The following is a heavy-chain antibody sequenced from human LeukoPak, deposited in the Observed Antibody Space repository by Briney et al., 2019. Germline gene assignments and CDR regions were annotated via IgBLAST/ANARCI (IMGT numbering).Heavy chain of an antibody. D-gene: IGHD5-18*01. V-gene: IGHV1-46*01. CDR1: GYTFTSYY. Sequence: APVKVSCKASGYTFTSYYMHWVRQAPGQGLEWMGIINPSGGSTSYAQKFQGRVTMTRDTSTSTVYMELSSLRSEDTAVYYFARDLNDTAMVTTFDYWGQGTLVTVSS. CDR2: INPSGGST. J-gene: IGHJ4*02. CDR3: ARDLNDTAMVTTFDY.